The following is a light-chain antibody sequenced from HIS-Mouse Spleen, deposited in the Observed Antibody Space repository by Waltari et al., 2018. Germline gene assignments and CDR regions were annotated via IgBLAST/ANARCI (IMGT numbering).Light chain of an antibody. CDR2: DVS. J-gene: IGLJ3*02. CDR3: SSYTSSSTWV. V-gene: IGLV2-14*03. CDR1: SSDVGGYNY. Sequence: QSALTQPASVSGSPGQSITISCPGTSSDVGGYNYGPWYQHHPGKAPKLMIYDVSNRPSGVSNRFSGSKSGNTASLTISGLQAEDEADYYCSSYTSSSTWVFGGGTKLTVL.